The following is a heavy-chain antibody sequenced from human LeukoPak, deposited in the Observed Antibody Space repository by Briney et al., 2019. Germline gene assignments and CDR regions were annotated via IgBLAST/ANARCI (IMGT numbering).Heavy chain of an antibody. CDR2: IYTSGST. D-gene: IGHD3-10*01. J-gene: IGHJ5*02. CDR1: GGSFSGYY. V-gene: IGHV4-4*07. CDR3: ARESAWITMVRGSWFDP. Sequence: SETLSLTCAVYGGSFSGYYWSWIRQPPGKGLEWIGRIYTSGSTNYNPSLKSRVTMSVDTSKNQFSLKLSSVTAADTAVYYCARESAWITMVRGSWFDPWGQGTLVTVSS.